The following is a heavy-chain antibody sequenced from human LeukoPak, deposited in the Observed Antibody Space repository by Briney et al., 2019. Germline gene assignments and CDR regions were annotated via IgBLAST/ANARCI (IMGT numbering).Heavy chain of an antibody. CDR1: GYTFTGYY. Sequence: ASVKVSCKASGYTFTGYYMHWVRQAPGQGLEWMGWINPNSGGTNYAQKFQGRVTMTRDTSISTAYMELSRLRSDDTAVYYCARDRPYDFWSGYYGNYYYYYMDVWGQGTLVTVSS. CDR3: ARDRPYDFWSGYYGNYYYYYMDV. J-gene: IGHJ6*03. V-gene: IGHV1-2*02. D-gene: IGHD3-3*01. CDR2: INPNSGGT.